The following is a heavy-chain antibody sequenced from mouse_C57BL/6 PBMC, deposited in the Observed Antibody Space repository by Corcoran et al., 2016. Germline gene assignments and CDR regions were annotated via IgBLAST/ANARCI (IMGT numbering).Heavy chain of an antibody. V-gene: IGHV1-18*01. CDR1: GYTFTDYN. J-gene: IGHJ4*01. D-gene: IGHD1-1*01. CDR3: ARGEYYYGSSWNYAMDY. Sequence: EVQLQQSGPELVKPGASVKIPCKASGYTFTDYNMDWVKQSHGKSLEWIGDINPNNGGTIYNQKFKGKATLTVDKSSSTAYMELRSLTSEDTAVYYCARGEYYYGSSWNYAMDYWGQGTSVTVSS. CDR2: INPNNGGT.